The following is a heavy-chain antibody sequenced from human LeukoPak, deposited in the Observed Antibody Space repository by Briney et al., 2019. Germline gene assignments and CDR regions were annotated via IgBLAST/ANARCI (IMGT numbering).Heavy chain of an antibody. CDR1: GYSISSGYY. D-gene: IGHD3-16*01. J-gene: IGHJ4*02. CDR2: IYHSGST. Sequence: IPSETLSLTCTVSGYSISSGYYWGWIRQPPGKGLEWIGSIYHSGSTYYNPSLKSRVTISVDTSKNQFSLKLSSVTAADTAVYYCARVPLGAAHYFDYWGQGTLVTVSS. V-gene: IGHV4-38-2*02. CDR3: ARVPLGAAHYFDY.